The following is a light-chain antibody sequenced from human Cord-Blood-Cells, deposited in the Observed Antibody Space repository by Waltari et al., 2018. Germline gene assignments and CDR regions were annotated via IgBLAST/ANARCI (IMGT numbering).Light chain of an antibody. Sequence: EIVLTQSPATLSLSPGESATSSCSASQSVSSYLAWYQQKPGQAPRLLIYDASNRATGIPARFSGSGSGTDFTLTISSLEPEDFAVYYCQQRSNWPPWTFGQGTKVEIK. CDR1: QSVSSY. CDR2: DAS. V-gene: IGKV3-11*01. CDR3: QQRSNWPPWT. J-gene: IGKJ1*01.